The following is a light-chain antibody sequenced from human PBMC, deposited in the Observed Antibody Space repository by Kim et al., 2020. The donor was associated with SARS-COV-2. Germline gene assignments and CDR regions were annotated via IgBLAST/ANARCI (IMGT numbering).Light chain of an antibody. CDR3: QAWDSSTGV. V-gene: IGLV3-1*01. CDR1: KLGDKY. Sequence: SYELTQPPSVSVSPGQTASITCSGDKLGDKYACWYQQKPGQSPVLVIYQDSKRPSGIPERFSGSNSGNTATLTISGTQAMEEADYYCQAWDSSTGVFGTG. CDR2: QDS. J-gene: IGLJ1*01.